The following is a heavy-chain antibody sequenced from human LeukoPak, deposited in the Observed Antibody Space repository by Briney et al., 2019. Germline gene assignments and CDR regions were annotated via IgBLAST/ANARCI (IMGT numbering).Heavy chain of an antibody. CDR3: AKHVSGRFDY. Sequence: PGGSPRLSCAASGFTVSSNYMSWVRQAPGKGLEWVSVIYSGGSTYYADSVKGRFTISRDNSKNTLYLQMNSLRAEDTAVYYCAKHVSGRFDYWGQGTLVTVSS. V-gene: IGHV3-53*01. D-gene: IGHD3-3*01. CDR1: GFTVSSNY. CDR2: IYSGGST. J-gene: IGHJ4*02.